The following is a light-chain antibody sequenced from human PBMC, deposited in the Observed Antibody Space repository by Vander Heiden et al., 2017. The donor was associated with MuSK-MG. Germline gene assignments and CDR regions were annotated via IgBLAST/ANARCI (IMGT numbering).Light chain of an antibody. CDR1: SSDVSAFNS. Sequence: QSALTPPAPVSGSPRQSITTSSTGSSSDVSAFNSVSWYQQLPGKAPKLMISEVSNRPSGVSNRVSGSKSANTASLTISGLQAEDEADYYCSSYTDTTTLIFGGGTKVTVL. CDR2: EVS. V-gene: IGLV2-14*01. J-gene: IGLJ2*01. CDR3: SSYTDTTTLI.